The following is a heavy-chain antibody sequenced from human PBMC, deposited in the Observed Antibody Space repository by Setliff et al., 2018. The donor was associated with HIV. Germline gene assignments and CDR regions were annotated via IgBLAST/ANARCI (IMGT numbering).Heavy chain of an antibody. Sequence: SETLSLTCTVSGGSISSDVYYWGWIRQPPGKALEWIGDIHYTGSTNYNPSLKSRVTISVDTSKNQFSLKLRSVTAADTAVYYCAKGQQWLVAGPRDGMDVWGQGTTVTVSS. CDR3: AKGQQWLVAGPRDGMDV. J-gene: IGHJ6*02. CDR1: GGSISSDVYY. D-gene: IGHD6-19*01. V-gene: IGHV4-61*08. CDR2: IHYTGST.